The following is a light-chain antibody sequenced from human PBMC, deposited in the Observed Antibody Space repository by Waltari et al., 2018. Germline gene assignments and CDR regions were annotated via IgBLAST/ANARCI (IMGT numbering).Light chain of an antibody. CDR1: KSLLHTDGNTY. V-gene: IGKV2D-29*01. CDR2: EVS. CDR3: MQSRDLPVT. Sequence: EIVMTQTPLSLYITPGQRASISCKSIKSLLHTDGNTYLYFYLQKPGHPPQLLIYEVSNLLSAVPDRFSGIRSGTDFTLKISRVEAEYVWVYYCMQSRDLPVTFVGDTKVEIK. J-gene: IGKJ4*01.